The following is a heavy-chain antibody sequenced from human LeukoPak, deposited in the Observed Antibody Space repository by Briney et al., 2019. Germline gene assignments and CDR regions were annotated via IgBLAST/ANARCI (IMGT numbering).Heavy chain of an antibody. CDR3: ARAVVTASDAFDI. CDR1: GGSISSGGYY. CDR2: IYYSGST. Sequence: SETLSLTCTVSGGSISSGGYYWSWIRQHPGKGLEWIGYIYYSGSTYYNPSLKSRVTISVETSKNQFSLKLSSVPAADTAVYYCARAVVTASDAFDIWGQGTMVTVSS. D-gene: IGHD2-21*02. V-gene: IGHV4-31*03. J-gene: IGHJ3*02.